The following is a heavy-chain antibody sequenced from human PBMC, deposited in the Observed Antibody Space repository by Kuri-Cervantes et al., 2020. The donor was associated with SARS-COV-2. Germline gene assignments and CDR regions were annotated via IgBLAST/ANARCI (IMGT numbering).Heavy chain of an antibody. CDR3: ARKPRLGMRLVDY. J-gene: IGHJ4*02. Sequence: SETLSLTCTVSGASIRSSSYFWAWIRQPPGKGLEWIGSIYPSGHSYYNPSLKSPVTISLDTPKNQFSLKLSSVTAADTAVYYCARKPRLGMRLVDYWGQGTLVTVSS. CDR1: GASIRSSSYF. D-gene: IGHD7-27*01. V-gene: IGHV4-39*01. CDR2: IYPSGHS.